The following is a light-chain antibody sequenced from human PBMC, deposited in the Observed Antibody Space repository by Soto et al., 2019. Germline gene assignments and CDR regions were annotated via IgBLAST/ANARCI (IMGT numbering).Light chain of an antibody. CDR1: QSISSGY. CDR3: QQYGWSPLVT. CDR2: GAS. Sequence: ETVLTQSPGTLSLSPGERATLSCRASQSISSGYLAWYQQRPGQAPRLLISGASNRATGIPDRFRGSGSGTDVTLTISRLEPEDFAVYYCQQYGWSPLVTFGGGTKVEIK. J-gene: IGKJ4*01. V-gene: IGKV3-20*01.